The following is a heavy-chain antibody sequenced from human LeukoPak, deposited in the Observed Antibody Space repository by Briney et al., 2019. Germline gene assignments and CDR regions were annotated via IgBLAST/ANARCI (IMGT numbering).Heavy chain of an antibody. D-gene: IGHD3-22*01. CDR3: STDQIVVGPC. Sequence: PGGSLILSCVASGFTLSNAWMSWGCQAPGKGVEWVGRSKSKTDGGTIDYAAPVKGRFTISRDDSKNTLYLQMNSLKSEDTAVYYCSTDQIVVGPCWGQGTLVTVSS. CDR2: SKSKTDGGTI. V-gene: IGHV3-15*01. CDR1: GFTLSNAW. J-gene: IGHJ4*02.